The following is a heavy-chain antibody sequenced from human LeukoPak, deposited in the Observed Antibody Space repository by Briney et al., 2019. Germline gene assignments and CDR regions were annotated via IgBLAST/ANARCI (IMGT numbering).Heavy chain of an antibody. CDR3: ASSSWHSYAFDI. CDR2: IYTSGST. J-gene: IGHJ3*02. Sequence: SETLSLTFTVSSGSISSYYWSWIRQPAGKGLDWIGRIYTSGSTNYNPSLKSRVTMSVDTSKNQFSLNLSSVTAADTAVYYCASSSWHSYAFDIWGQGTMVTVSS. D-gene: IGHD6-13*01. CDR1: SGSISSYY. V-gene: IGHV4-4*07.